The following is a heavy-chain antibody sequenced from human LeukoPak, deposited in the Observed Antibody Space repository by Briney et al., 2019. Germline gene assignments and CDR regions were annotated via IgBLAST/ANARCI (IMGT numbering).Heavy chain of an antibody. Sequence: SETLSLTCTVSGGSISSSSYYWGWIRQPPGKGLEWIGNIYYSGSTYYNPSLQSRVTISVDTSKNQFSLKLSSVTAADTAVYYCARHPTGGFYGMDVWGQGTTVTVSS. V-gene: IGHV4-39*01. CDR2: IYYSGST. D-gene: IGHD4-17*01. CDR3: ARHPTGGFYGMDV. CDR1: GGSISSSSYY. J-gene: IGHJ6*02.